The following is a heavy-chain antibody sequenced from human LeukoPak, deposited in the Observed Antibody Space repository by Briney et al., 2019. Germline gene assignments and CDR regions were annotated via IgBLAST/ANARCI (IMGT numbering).Heavy chain of an antibody. CDR2: ISEGGRT. D-gene: IGHD2-8*02. CDR3: ARHCTGDICAAYYFYYYMDV. CDR1: GGSISTSSYY. V-gene: IGHV4-39*02. Sequence: PSETLSLTCTVSGGSISTSSYYWGWIRQPPGQGLEWIGSISEGGRTYYNPSLKSRVIISVDTSKKHFSLKLSSVTAADTAVYYCARHCTGDICAAYYFYYYMDVWGKGTTVTVSS. J-gene: IGHJ6*03.